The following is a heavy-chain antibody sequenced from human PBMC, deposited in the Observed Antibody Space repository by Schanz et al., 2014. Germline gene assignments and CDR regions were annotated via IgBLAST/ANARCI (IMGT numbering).Heavy chain of an antibody. CDR3: ARGGATRFDY. J-gene: IGHJ4*02. D-gene: IGHD1-26*01. CDR2: IGPASDP. V-gene: IGHV3-13*05. CDR1: GFTFSNYD. Sequence: EVQLVESGGDLVQPGGSLRLSCAASGFTFSNYDMHWVRQAIGKGLEWVSGIGPASDPYYAGSVKGRFTISRDNAKNSLYLQMNSLRDEDTAVYYCARGGATRFDYWGQGTLVTVSS.